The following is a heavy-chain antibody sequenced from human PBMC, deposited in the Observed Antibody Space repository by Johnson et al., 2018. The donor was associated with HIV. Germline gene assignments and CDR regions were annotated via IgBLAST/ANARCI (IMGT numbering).Heavy chain of an antibody. J-gene: IGHJ3*02. CDR3: AKSPRPYSSGWYGDAFDI. CDR2: IRYDGSNK. V-gene: IGHV3-30*02. CDR1: GFTFSSYG. Sequence: QVQLMESGGGVVQPGGSLRLSCAASGFTFSSYGMHWVRQSPGKGLEWVAFIRYDGSNKYYGDSVKGRFTTFRDNSKNTLYLQMNSLRAEDTAVYYWAKSPRPYSSGWYGDAFDIWGQGTMVTVSS. D-gene: IGHD6-19*01.